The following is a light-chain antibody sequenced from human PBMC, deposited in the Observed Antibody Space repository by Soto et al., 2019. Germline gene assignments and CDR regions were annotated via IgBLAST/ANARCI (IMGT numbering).Light chain of an antibody. CDR2: AAS. CDR3: QQSYSTPRT. V-gene: IGKV1-39*01. CDR1: QSISSY. J-gene: IGKJ1*01. Sequence: DIQMPQSPSSLSASVGARVTITCRASQSISSYLNWYQQKPGKAPKLLIYAASSLQSGVPSRFSGSGSGTDFTLTISSLQPEDFATYYCQQSYSTPRTVGQGTKVDIK.